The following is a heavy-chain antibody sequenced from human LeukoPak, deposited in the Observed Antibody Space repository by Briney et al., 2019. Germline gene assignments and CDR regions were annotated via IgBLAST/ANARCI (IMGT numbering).Heavy chain of an antibody. V-gene: IGHV1-18*01. CDR3: ARVWVQLWFDY. J-gene: IGHJ4*02. CDR2: ISAYNGNT. D-gene: IGHD5-18*01. Sequence: ASVKVSCKASGYTFTSYGISWVRQAPGQGLEWMGWISAYNGNTNYAQKFQGRVTMTRDTSTSTVYMELSSLRSEDTAVYYCARVWVQLWFDYWGQGTLVTVSS. CDR1: GYTFTSYG.